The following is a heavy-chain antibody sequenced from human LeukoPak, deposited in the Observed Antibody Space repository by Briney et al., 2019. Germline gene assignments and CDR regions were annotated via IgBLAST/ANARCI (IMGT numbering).Heavy chain of an antibody. CDR3: ARDGPSIVGATMDY. D-gene: IGHD1-26*01. Sequence: ASVKVSCKASGYTFTGYYMHWVRQAPGQGLEWMGWINPNSGGTNYAQKIQGRVTMTRDTSIRTAYMELSRLRSDDTAVYYCARDGPSIVGATMDYWGQGTLVTVSS. V-gene: IGHV1-2*02. CDR1: GYTFTGYY. CDR2: INPNSGGT. J-gene: IGHJ4*02.